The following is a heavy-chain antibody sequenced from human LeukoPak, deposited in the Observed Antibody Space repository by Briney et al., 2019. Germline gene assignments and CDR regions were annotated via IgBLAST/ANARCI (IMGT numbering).Heavy chain of an antibody. D-gene: IGHD2-8*02. J-gene: IGHJ4*02. V-gene: IGHV4-59*08. CDR1: GGSISSYY. CDR2: ISDIGSI. Sequence: SETLSLTCTVSGGSISSYYWSWIRQPPGKGLEWIAYISDIGSINYNPSLKSRVTISLDTSRNQLSLKLRSVTAADTAVYYCAGHHPRNTVDFWGQGTLVTVSS. CDR3: AGHHPRNTVDF.